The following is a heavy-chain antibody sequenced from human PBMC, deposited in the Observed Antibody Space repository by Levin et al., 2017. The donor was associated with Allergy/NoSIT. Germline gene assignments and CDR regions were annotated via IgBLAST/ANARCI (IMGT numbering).Heavy chain of an antibody. CDR1: GFTISSNY. Sequence: GGSLRLSCAASGFTISSNYMSWVRQAPGKGLEWVSVIYSGGSTYYADSVKGRFTISRDNSKNTLYLQMNSLRAEDTAVYYCARDGTLAPYYYYGMDVWGQGTTVTVSS. CDR3: ARDGTLAPYYYYGMDV. V-gene: IGHV3-53*01. J-gene: IGHJ6*02. D-gene: IGHD1-26*01. CDR2: IYSGGST.